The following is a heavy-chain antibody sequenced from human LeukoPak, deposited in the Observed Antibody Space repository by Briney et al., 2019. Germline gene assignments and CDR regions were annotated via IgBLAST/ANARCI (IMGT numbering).Heavy chain of an antibody. Sequence: GASVKVSCKASGYTFTSYYMHWVRQAPGQGLEWMGIINPSGGSTSYAQKFQGRVTMTRDTSTSTVYMELSSLRPEDTAVYYCANGYYDFWSGCPRSDYYYMDVWGKGTTVTVSS. CDR3: ANGYYDFWSGCPRSDYYYMDV. D-gene: IGHD3-3*01. J-gene: IGHJ6*03. V-gene: IGHV1-46*01. CDR1: GYTFTSYY. CDR2: INPSGGST.